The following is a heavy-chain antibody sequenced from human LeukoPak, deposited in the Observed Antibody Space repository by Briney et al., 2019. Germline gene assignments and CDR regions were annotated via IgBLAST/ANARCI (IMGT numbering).Heavy chain of an antibody. CDR1: GGTFSSYA. CDR2: IIPIFGTA. CDR3: AREGSIVDVPAAILYSNWFDP. J-gene: IGHJ5*02. Sequence: SVEVSCKASGGTFSSYAISWVRQAPGQGLEWMGGIIPIFGTANYAQKFQGRVTITADESTSTAYMELRSLRSEDTAVYFCAREGSIVDVPAAILYSNWFDPWGQGTLVTVSS. D-gene: IGHD2-2*01. V-gene: IGHV1-69*13.